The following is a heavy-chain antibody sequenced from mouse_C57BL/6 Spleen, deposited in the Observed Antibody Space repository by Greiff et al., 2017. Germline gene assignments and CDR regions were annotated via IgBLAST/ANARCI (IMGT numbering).Heavy chain of an antibody. CDR2: IYPGDGDT. J-gene: IGHJ2*01. Sequence: QVQLQHSGPELVKPGASVKISCKASGYAFSSSWMNWVKQRPGKGLEWIGRIYPGDGDTNYNGKFKGKATLTADKSSSTAYMQLSSLTSEDSAVYFCARSGIVTPYFDYWGQGTTLAVSS. CDR3: ARSGIVTPYFDY. D-gene: IGHD2-5*01. V-gene: IGHV1-82*01. CDR1: GYAFSSSW.